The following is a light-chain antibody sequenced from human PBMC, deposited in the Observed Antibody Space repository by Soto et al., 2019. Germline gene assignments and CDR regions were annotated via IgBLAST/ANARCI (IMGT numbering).Light chain of an antibody. CDR2: AAS. CDR3: LQDYSYPRT. V-gene: IGKV1-6*01. J-gene: IGKJ1*01. CDR1: QGIRDD. Sequence: ALQMTPSPSAPCASLGHSHTMPFTASQGIRDDLGWYQQKPGKAHKLLIYAASSLQSGVPSRFSGSGYGSDFTLTISSLQPEDFATYYCLQDYSYPRTVGQGTKVDIK.